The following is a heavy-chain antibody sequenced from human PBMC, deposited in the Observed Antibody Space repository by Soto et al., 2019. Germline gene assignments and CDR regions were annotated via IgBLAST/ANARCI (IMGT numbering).Heavy chain of an antibody. V-gene: IGHV3-30*18. CDR3: AKGRSLRIAFDY. CDR2: ISYDGSNK. J-gene: IGHJ4*02. Sequence: QVQLVESGGGVVQPGRSLRLSCAASGFTFSSYGMHWVRQAPGKGLEWVAVISYDGSNKYYADSVKGRFTISRDNSKNTLYLQMNSLRAEDTAVYYCAKGRSLRIAFDYWGQGTLVTVSS. D-gene: IGHD5-12*01. CDR1: GFTFSSYG.